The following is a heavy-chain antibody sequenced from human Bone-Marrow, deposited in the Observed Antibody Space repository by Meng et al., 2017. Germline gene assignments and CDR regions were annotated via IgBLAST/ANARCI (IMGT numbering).Heavy chain of an antibody. CDR1: GGSVSSGSYY. V-gene: IGHV4-61*01. CDR2: IYYSGST. Sequence: QVRDAAPELVSPSEDPPLTCTVSGGSVSSGSYYWSWIRQPPGKGLEWIGYIYYSGSTNYNPSLKSRVTISVDTSKNQFSLKLSSVTAADTAVYYCARGLAYCSGGSCYPGSYFDYWGQGTLVTVSS. J-gene: IGHJ4*02. CDR3: ARGLAYCSGGSCYPGSYFDY. D-gene: IGHD2-15*01.